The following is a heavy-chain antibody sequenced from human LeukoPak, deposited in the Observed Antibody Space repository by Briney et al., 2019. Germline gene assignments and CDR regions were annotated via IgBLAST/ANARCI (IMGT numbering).Heavy chain of an antibody. Sequence: PSQTLSLTCTVSGVSISSYYWSWIRQPPGKGLEWIGYIYYSGSTKYNPSLKSRVTISLVTSKNQFSLKLSSVTAADTAVYYCASGLGMGAFDIWGQGTMLTVSS. CDR1: GVSISSYY. CDR3: ASGLGMGAFDI. V-gene: IGHV4-59*01. J-gene: IGHJ3*02. D-gene: IGHD3/OR15-3a*01. CDR2: IYYSGST.